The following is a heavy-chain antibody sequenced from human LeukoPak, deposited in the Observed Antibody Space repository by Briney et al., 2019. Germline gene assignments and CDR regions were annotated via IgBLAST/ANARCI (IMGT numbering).Heavy chain of an antibody. CDR3: TRDQRKYCSRTTCFVFDI. D-gene: IGHD2-2*01. CDR1: GFTFSSYA. J-gene: IGHJ3*02. V-gene: IGHV3-23*01. Sequence: QSGGSLRLSCAASGFTFSSYAMSWVRQAPGKGLEWVSAISGGGDATYYAHSVKGRFAVSRDNSKKTLYLQLNSLRAEDTAVYYCTRDQRKYCSRTTCFVFDIWGQGTVVSVSS. CDR2: ISGGGDAT.